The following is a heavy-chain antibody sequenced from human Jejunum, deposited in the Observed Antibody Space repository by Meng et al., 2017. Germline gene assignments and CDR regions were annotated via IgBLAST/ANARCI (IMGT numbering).Heavy chain of an antibody. V-gene: IGHV3-74*01. CDR2: INPDGSAT. D-gene: IGHD3-9*01. Sequence: EVQLVESGGGVVQPGGSLRLSCAAPGFTFSGPWMHWVRQAPGKGLAWVSRINPDGSATGYADSVKGRFTVSRDNAKNTLYLQMNSLSAEDTAVYYCTRDFDWSSASWGQGTLVTVSS. CDR1: GFTFSGPW. CDR3: TRDFDWSSAS. J-gene: IGHJ4*02.